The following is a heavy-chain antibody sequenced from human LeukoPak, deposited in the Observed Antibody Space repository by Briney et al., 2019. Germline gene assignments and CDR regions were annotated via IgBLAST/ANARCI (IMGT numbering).Heavy chain of an antibody. V-gene: IGHV4-59*01. CDR2: IYYSGST. Sequence: SETLSLTCTVSGGSISSYYWSWIRQPPGKGLEWIGYIYYSGSTNYNPSLKSRVTISVDTSKNQFSLKLSSVTAADTAVYYCARARRSSSWYYWYFDLWGRGTLVTVSS. D-gene: IGHD6-13*01. CDR1: GGSISSYY. CDR3: ARARRSSSWYYWYFDL. J-gene: IGHJ2*01.